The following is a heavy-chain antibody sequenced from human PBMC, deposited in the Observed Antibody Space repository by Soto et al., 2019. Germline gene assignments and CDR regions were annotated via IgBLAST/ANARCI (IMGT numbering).Heavy chain of an antibody. CDR2: INLNSGGT. Sequence: ASVKVSCKASGYSFTDFYMHWVRQAPGQGLEWVGWINLNSGGTNYAQKFHGWVTMTRDTSISTAFMELSRLRSDDTAVYYCASGYYDFWSGFSYNFDYWGQGTLVTVSS. J-gene: IGHJ4*02. V-gene: IGHV1-2*04. D-gene: IGHD3-3*01. CDR1: GYSFTDFY. CDR3: ASGYYDFWSGFSYNFDY.